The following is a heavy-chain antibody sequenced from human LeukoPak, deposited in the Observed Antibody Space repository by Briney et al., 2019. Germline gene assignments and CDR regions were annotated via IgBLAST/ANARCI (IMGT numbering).Heavy chain of an antibody. CDR2: ISGSSSFM. J-gene: IGHJ4*02. Sequence: GGSLRLSCAASGLTFSTNSMNWVRQAPGKGLEWVSYISGSSSFMLYADSVKGRFTISRDNAKNSVFLQMNSLRAEDTAVYYCARLPYCIGGVCYSFVNWGQGTLVTVSS. V-gene: IGHV3-21*05. D-gene: IGHD2-15*01. CDR1: GLTFSTNS. CDR3: ARLPYCIGGVCYSFVN.